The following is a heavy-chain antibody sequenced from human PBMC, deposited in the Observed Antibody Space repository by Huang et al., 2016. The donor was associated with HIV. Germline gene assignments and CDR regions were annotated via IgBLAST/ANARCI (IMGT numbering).Heavy chain of an antibody. J-gene: IGHJ6*03. Sequence: QVNLVQSGAEVRKPGSSVKVSCKASGGTFKQYAISWVRQAPGQGLEWRGASIPLYGSAEYAEKFQDRVTLTADGSTNTAYLELDRLTSEDTAVYYCAKVAAGQPFHFYYYMDAWGDGTTVIVSS. D-gene: IGHD3-3*02. CDR1: GGTFKQYA. V-gene: IGHV1-69*13. CDR3: AKVAAGQPFHFYYYMDA. CDR2: SIPLYGSA.